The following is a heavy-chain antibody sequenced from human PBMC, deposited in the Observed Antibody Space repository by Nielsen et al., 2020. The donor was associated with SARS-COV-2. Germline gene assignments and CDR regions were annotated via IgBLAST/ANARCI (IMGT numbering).Heavy chain of an antibody. CDR2: ISSSSSTI. D-gene: IGHD2-2*01. V-gene: IGHV3-48*02. J-gene: IGHJ4*02. Sequence: GGSLRLSCAASGFTFSSYSMNWVRQAPGKGLEWVSYISSSSSTIYYADSVKGRFTISRDNAKNSLYLQMNSLRDEDTAVYYCARAVCSSTSCYVFDYWGQGTLATVSS. CDR3: ARAVCSSTSCYVFDY. CDR1: GFTFSSYS.